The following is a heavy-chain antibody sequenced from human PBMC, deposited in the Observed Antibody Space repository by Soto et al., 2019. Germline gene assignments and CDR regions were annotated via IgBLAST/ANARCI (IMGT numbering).Heavy chain of an antibody. J-gene: IGHJ4*02. V-gene: IGHV1-8*01. CDR1: GYTFTSYD. CDR2: MNPNSGNT. Sequence: QVQLVQSGAEVKKPGASVKVSCKASGYTFTSYDINWVRQATGQGLEWMGWMNPNSGNTGYAQKFQGIVTMTRNTSLSAAYMERSSLRSEDPAVYSWARTLHGDNADYWAPGTLGTVSS. D-gene: IGHD4-17*01. CDR3: ARTLHGDNADY.